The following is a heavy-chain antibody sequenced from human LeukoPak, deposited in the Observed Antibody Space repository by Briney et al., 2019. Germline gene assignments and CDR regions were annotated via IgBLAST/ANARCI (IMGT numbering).Heavy chain of an antibody. CDR1: GYTFTSYY. V-gene: IGHV1-46*01. D-gene: IGHD3-22*01. CDR3: ATVPNYYDSSGYSFDY. Sequence: GASVKVSFKASGYTFTSYYMHWVRQAPGQGLEWMGIINPSGGSTSYAQKFQGRVTMTRDTSTSTVYMELSSLRSEDTAVYYCATVPNYYDSSGYSFDYWGQGTLVTVSS. J-gene: IGHJ4*02. CDR2: INPSGGST.